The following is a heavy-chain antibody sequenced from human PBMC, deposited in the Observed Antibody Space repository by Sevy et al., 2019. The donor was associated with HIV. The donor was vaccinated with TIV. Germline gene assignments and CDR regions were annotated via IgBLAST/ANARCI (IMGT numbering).Heavy chain of an antibody. Sequence: GGSLRLSCEVSGFTFSSYWMSWVRQAPGKGLEWVANINHDGSEQYYLDSVKGRFIVSRDNGKNELYLQMTSLRVDDAAVYYCARERQEEDKSGAKFDYWGQGTLVTVSS. CDR2: INHDGSEQ. J-gene: IGHJ4*02. CDR1: GFTFSSYW. D-gene: IGHD3-10*01. CDR3: ARERQEEDKSGAKFDY. V-gene: IGHV3-7*01.